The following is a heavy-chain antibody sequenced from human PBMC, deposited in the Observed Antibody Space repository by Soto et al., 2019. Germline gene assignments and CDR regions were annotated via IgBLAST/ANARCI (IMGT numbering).Heavy chain of an antibody. CDR1: GFTFSTYW. CDR3: ASSLL. Sequence: EVQMVESGGGLVQPGGSLRLSCAASGFTFSTYWMYWARQAPGKGLEWVANIKGDGREKNYVDSVKGRFTISRDNAKNSLYLQMNSLRVEDTAVYYCASSLLRGQGTLVTVSS. CDR2: IKGDGREK. J-gene: IGHJ4*02. V-gene: IGHV3-7*01.